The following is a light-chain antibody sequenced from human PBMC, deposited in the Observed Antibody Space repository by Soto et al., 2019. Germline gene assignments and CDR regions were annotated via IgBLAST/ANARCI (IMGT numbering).Light chain of an antibody. V-gene: IGKV2-28*01. J-gene: IGKJ2*01. CDR2: SAS. CDR1: QSLLHSNGYNY. CDR3: MQALQTPRT. Sequence: DIVMTQSPLSLPVTPGEPASISCRSSQSLLHSNGYNYLDWYLQKPGQSPQLLIYSASSRASGVPDRFSGSGSGTDFTLRISRVEAEDVGVYYCMQALQTPRTFGQGTKLEIK.